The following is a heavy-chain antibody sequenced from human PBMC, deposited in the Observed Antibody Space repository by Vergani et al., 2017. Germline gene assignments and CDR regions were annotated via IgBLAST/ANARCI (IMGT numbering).Heavy chain of an antibody. J-gene: IGHJ6*02. Sequence: EVQLLQSEGAVVQPGGSLRLSCVASGFTFSSHAMSWVRQGHGQGLEWVSSIKNTGDSTHYADSVKGRFTISRDNSKNTLYLQMNSLRADDTAVYYCAKGVYCSSTSCYEGRGYYYGMGVWGQGTTVTFSS. D-gene: IGHD2-2*01. CDR2: IKNTGDST. CDR1: GFTFSSHA. CDR3: AKGVYCSSTSCYEGRGYYYGMGV. V-gene: IGHV3-23*01.